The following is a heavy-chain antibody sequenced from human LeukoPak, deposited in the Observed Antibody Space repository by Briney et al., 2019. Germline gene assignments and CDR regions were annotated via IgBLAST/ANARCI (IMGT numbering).Heavy chain of an antibody. V-gene: IGHV4-30-4*08. CDR1: GGSIGISGYY. D-gene: IGHD3-16*02. J-gene: IGHJ3*02. CDR2: IYYSGST. Sequence: SETLSLTCTVSGGSIGISGYYWGWIRQPPGKGLEWIVYIYYSGSTYYNPSLKSRVTISVDTSKNQFSLKLSSVTAADTAVYYCATDYVWGSYRDDAFDIWGQGTMVTVSS. CDR3: ATDYVWGSYRDDAFDI.